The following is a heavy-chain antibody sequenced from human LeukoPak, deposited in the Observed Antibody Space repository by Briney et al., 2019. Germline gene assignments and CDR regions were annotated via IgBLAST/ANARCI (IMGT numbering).Heavy chain of an antibody. D-gene: IGHD3-22*01. J-gene: IGHJ4*02. CDR2: IYYSGST. CDR1: GGSISSSSYY. Sequence: SETLSHTCTVSGGSISSSSYYWGWIRQPPGKGLEWIGSIYYSGSTYYNPSLKSRVTISVDTSKNQFSLKLSSVTAADTAVYYCARQGVDRYYYDSSGSNKGFDYWGQGTLVTVSS. V-gene: IGHV4-39*01. CDR3: ARQGVDRYYYDSSGSNKGFDY.